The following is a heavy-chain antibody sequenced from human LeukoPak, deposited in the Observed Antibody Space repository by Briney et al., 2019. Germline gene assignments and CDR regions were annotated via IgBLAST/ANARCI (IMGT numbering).Heavy chain of an antibody. J-gene: IGHJ3*02. Sequence: GGSLRLSCAASGFTFSSYGMHWVRQAPGKGLEWVAFIRSDGSNKYYIDSVKGRFTISRDNSKNTLYPQMNSLRAEDTAVYYCARIAVAGTLSAFDIWGQGTMVTVSS. CDR2: IRSDGSNK. V-gene: IGHV3-30*02. CDR3: ARIAVAGTLSAFDI. D-gene: IGHD6-19*01. CDR1: GFTFSSYG.